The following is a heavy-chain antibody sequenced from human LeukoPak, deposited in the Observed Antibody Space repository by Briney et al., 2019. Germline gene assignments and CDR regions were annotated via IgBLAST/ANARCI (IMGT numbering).Heavy chain of an antibody. D-gene: IGHD6-19*01. V-gene: IGHV1-18*01. CDR1: GYTFTSYG. Sequence: ASVKISCKASGYTFTSYGISWVRQAPGQGLEWMGWISAYNGNTNYAQKLQGRVTMTTDTSTSTAYMELRSLRSDDTALYYCAREYSSPWYPPDYWSQATPLTLSS. J-gene: IGHJ4*02. CDR3: AREYSSPWYPPDY. CDR2: ISAYNGNT.